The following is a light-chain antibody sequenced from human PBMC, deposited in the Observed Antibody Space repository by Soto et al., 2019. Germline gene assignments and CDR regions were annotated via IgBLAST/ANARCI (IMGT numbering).Light chain of an antibody. Sequence: DIPMTQSPPTLSASVGDRVTITCRASQSISRWLAWYQQKPWKAPQLLISEVSTLESGVPSRFSGSGSGAEIPPTISSLHPDDFATYYCQQYNSYVTFGQGNRLEIQ. V-gene: IGKV1-5*01. J-gene: IGKJ2*01. CDR1: QSISRW. CDR2: EVS. CDR3: QQYNSYVT.